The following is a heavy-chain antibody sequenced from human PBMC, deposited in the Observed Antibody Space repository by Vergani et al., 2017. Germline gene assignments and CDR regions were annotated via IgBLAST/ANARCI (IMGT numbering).Heavy chain of an antibody. CDR2: IYYSGST. V-gene: IGHV4-39*07. CDR1: GGSISSSSYY. D-gene: IGHD3-10*01. J-gene: IGHJ6*03. CDR3: ARRTAGGELKSYYYYYYYMDV. Sequence: QLQLPESGPGLVKPSETLSLTCTVSGGSISSSSYYWGWIRQPPGKGLEWIGSIYYSGSTYYNPSLKSRVTISVDTSKNQCSLKLSSVTAADTAVYYCARRTAGGELKSYYYYYYYMDVWGKGTTVTVSS.